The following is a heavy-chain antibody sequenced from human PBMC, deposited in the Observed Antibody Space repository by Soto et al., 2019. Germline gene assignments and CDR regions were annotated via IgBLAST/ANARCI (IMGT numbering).Heavy chain of an antibody. D-gene: IGHD6-13*01. V-gene: IGHV1-2*02. Sequence: ASVKVSCKASGYTFTGYYMHWVRQAPGQGLEWMGWINPNSGGTNYAQKFQGRVTMTRDTSISTAYMELSRLRADDTAVYYCARQVGQQLSLVFFQHWGQGTLVTVSS. CDR2: INPNSGGT. J-gene: IGHJ1*01. CDR3: ARQVGQQLSLVFFQH. CDR1: GYTFTGYY.